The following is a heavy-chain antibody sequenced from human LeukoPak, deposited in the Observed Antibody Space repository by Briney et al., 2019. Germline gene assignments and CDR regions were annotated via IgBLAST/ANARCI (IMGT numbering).Heavy chain of an antibody. J-gene: IGHJ4*02. CDR3: TRGRSGPDY. D-gene: IGHD5-12*01. CDR1: GFTFSRYW. CDR2: INTDGSST. V-gene: IGHV3-74*01. Sequence: PGGSLRLSCAASGFTFSRYWMHWVRQAPGKGLVWVSRINTDGSSTSYADSVKGRFTISSDNAKNTLYLQMNSLRADDTAVYYCTRGRSGPDYWGQGTLVTVSS.